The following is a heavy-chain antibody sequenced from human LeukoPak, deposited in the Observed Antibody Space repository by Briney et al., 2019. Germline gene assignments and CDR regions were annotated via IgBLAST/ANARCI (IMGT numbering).Heavy chain of an antibody. CDR2: IYHSGST. Sequence: SETLSLTCTVSGGSISSGGYYWSWIRQPPGKGLEWIGYIYHSGSTYYNPPLKSRVTISVDRSKNQFSLKLSSVTAADTAVYYCAREEVSYSSGAFDIWGQGTMVTVSS. D-gene: IGHD6-19*01. CDR1: GGSISSGGYY. V-gene: IGHV4-30-2*01. CDR3: AREEVSYSSGAFDI. J-gene: IGHJ3*02.